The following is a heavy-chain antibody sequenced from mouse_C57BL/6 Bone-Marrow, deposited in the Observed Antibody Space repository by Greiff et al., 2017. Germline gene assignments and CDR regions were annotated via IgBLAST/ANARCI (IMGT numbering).Heavy chain of an antibody. CDR2: IRSKSSNYAT. Sequence: EVQGVESGGGLVQPRGSLKLSCAASGFTFNTYAMHWVRQAPGKGLEWVARIRSKSSNYATYYADSVKDRFTISRDDSQSMLYLQMNNLKTEDTAMYYCVREGLLRGYWYFDVWGTGTTVTVSS. CDR1: GFTFNTYA. D-gene: IGHD1-1*01. CDR3: VREGLLRGYWYFDV. J-gene: IGHJ1*03. V-gene: IGHV10-3*01.